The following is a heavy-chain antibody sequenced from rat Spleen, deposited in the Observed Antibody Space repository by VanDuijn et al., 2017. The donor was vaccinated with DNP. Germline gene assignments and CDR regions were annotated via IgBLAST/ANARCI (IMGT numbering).Heavy chain of an antibody. J-gene: IGHJ2*01. CDR2: ISKDGSSI. CDR1: GFNFNDYW. V-gene: IGHV4-2*01. CDR3: ERHYGHNGFDY. D-gene: IGHD1-11*01. Sequence: EVQLVESGGGLVQPGRSLKLSCAASGFNFNDYWMGWVRQAPGKGLEWIGEISKDGSSINYTPSLKDKFTISRDNVQSTLYLQMSKLGSEDTAIYSCERHYGHNGFDYWGQGVMVTVSS.